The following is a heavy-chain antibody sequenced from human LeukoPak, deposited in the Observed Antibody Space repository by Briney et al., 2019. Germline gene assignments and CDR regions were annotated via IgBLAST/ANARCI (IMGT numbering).Heavy chain of an antibody. CDR1: GFTFSSYA. J-gene: IGHJ4*02. CDR3: ATQAGVRAFDY. Sequence: GGSLRLSCAASGFTFSSYAMHWVRQTPGKGLEWVAVISYDGSNKYYADSVKGRFTISRDNSKNTLYLQMNSLRAEDTAVYYCATQAGVRAFDYWGQGTLVTVSS. CDR2: ISYDGSNK. D-gene: IGHD4-23*01. V-gene: IGHV3-30*04.